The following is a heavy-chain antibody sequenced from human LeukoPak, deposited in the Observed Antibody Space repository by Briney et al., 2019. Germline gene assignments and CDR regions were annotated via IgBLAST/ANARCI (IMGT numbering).Heavy chain of an antibody. CDR3: AREHRVFYYDSSGYVDY. J-gene: IGHJ4*02. CDR2: IYYSGST. CDR1: GGSISSYY. V-gene: IGHV4-59*12. Sequence: SETLSLTCTVSGGSISSYYWSWIRQPPGKGLEWIGYIYYSGSTYYNPSLKSRVTISVDTSKNQFSLKLSSVTAADTAVYYCAREHRVFYYDSSGYVDYWGQGTLVTVSS. D-gene: IGHD3-22*01.